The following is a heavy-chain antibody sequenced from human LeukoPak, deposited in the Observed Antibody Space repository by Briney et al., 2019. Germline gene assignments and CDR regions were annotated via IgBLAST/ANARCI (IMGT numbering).Heavy chain of an antibody. V-gene: IGHV3-48*03. J-gene: IGHJ4*02. CDR2: ISSGGVTI. CDR3: ASQTPRRLPIAVADYFDY. CDR1: GFTLSTYE. D-gene: IGHD6-19*01. Sequence: PGGSLRLSCAASGFTLSTYEMNWVRQAPGKGLEWVSYISSGGVTIYYADSVKGRFTISRDNAKNSLYLQMNSLRAEDTAVYYCASQTPRRLPIAVADYFDYWGQGTLVTVSS.